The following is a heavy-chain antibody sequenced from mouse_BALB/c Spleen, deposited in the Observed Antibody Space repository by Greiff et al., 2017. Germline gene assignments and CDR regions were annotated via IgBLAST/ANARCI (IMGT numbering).Heavy chain of an antibody. Sequence: QVQLQQSGPGLVAPSQSLSITCTVSGFSLTSYGVHWVRQPPGKGLEWLGVIWAGGSTNYNSALMSRLSISKDNSKSQVFLKMNSLQTDDTAMYYCARERGRIFDYWGQGTTLTVSS. J-gene: IGHJ2*01. CDR2: IWAGGST. V-gene: IGHV2-9*02. CDR3: ARERGRIFDY. CDR1: GFSLTSYG.